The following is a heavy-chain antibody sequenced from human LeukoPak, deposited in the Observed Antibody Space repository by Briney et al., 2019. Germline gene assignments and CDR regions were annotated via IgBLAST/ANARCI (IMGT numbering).Heavy chain of an antibody. CDR1: GFTFSTYA. J-gene: IGHJ4*02. D-gene: IGHD4-17*01. Sequence: GGSLRLSCAASGFTFSTYAMSWVRQAPGKGLEWVSGISGSGVTTYYTDSVKGRFTISRDNAKNTLYLQIDTMRAEDTAVYYCAKGATTRSTVITYYFDNWGKGTLVTVSS. CDR3: AKGATTRSTVITYYFDN. V-gene: IGHV3-23*01. CDR2: ISGSGVTT.